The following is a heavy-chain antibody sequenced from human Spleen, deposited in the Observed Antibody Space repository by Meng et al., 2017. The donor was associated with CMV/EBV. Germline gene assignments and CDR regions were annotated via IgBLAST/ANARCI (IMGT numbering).Heavy chain of an antibody. D-gene: IGHD1-1*01. CDR2: TNYKSKWYN. CDR1: SVSINSAA. CDR3: ARDPNAPGSYQFDR. J-gene: IGHJ5*02. Sequence: SVSINSAAWNWIRQSPSRGLEWLGRTNYKSKWYNDYAASVKSRISINLETSKNEFSLQLNTVTPEDTAVYYCARDPNAPGSYQFDRWGQGTVVTVSS. V-gene: IGHV6-1*01.